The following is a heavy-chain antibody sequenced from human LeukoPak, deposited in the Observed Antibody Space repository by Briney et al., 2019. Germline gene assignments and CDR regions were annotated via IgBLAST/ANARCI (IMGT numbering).Heavy chain of an antibody. CDR3: AKVRQQLAPYYYYYGMDV. Sequence: PGGSLRLSCAASGFTFSNNWMSWVRQAPGKGLEWVANIKQDGNEKYYVDSVKGRFTISRDNAKNSLYLQMNSLRAEDTAVYYCAKVRQQLAPYYYYYGMDVWGQGTTVTVSS. D-gene: IGHD6-13*01. J-gene: IGHJ6*02. CDR1: GFTFSNNW. CDR2: IKQDGNEK. V-gene: IGHV3-7*01.